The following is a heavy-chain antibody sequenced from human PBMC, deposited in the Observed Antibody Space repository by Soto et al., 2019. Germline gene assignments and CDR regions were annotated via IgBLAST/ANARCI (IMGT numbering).Heavy chain of an antibody. J-gene: IGHJ3*02. CDR2: ISNDGSNK. D-gene: IGHD3-9*01. CDR1: GFTFGSYG. CDR3: AKEPGFYDLLTGYYRHTFDI. V-gene: IGHV3-30*18. Sequence: LRLSCVGSGFTFGSYGMHWVRQAPGKGLEWVTLISNDGSNKDYADSVKGRFTISRDNSKNTLYLQMNSLRADDTAVYFCAKEPGFYDLLTGYYRHTFDIWGQGTMVTVSS.